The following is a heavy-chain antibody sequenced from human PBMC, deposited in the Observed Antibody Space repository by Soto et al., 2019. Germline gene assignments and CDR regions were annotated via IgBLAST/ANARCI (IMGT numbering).Heavy chain of an antibody. CDR1: GGTLNSYT. CDR3: SISNSYGRGDF. D-gene: IGHD1-1*01. V-gene: IGHV1-69*01. J-gene: IGHJ4*02. CDR2: IIPVFGTT. Sequence: QVQLVQSGAEVKKPGSSVRVSCKASGGTLNSYTISWVRQAPGQGLEWMGGIIPVFGTTDYAQKFQGRVTITADQSTGTAYLDLFSLRPEDTAIYYCSISNSYGRGDFWGQGTLVTVSS.